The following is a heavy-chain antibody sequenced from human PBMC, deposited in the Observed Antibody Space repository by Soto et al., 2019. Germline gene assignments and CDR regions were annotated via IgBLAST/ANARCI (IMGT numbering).Heavy chain of an antibody. CDR3: ARAPEVAPGTGSF. J-gene: IGHJ4*02. CDR2: INPDGSIT. V-gene: IGHV3-74*01. D-gene: IGHD6-13*01. CDR1: GFSFSNYW. Sequence: GGSLRLSCAASGFSFSNYWMHWVRQAPGKGLVWVSRINPDGSITNYADSVKGRFTISRDNAKNTLCLQMNSLRVEDTGVYYCARAPEVAPGTGSFWGQGTLVTVSS.